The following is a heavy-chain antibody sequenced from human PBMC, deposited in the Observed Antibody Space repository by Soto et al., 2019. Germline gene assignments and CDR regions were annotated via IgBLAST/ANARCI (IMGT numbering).Heavy chain of an antibody. CDR1: GASITFGGYS. D-gene: IGHD1-26*01. V-gene: IGHV4-30-2*01. CDR2: INHLETT. CDR3: ARGGGSDYFDY. Sequence: SETLSLTCTVSGASITFGGYSWSWIRQTPGKGLEWIGYINHLETTFYNPSFESRLTLSIDRAKNQFSLKLHSMSAADRAVYFCARGGGSDYFDYRGQGILVTVSS. J-gene: IGHJ4*02.